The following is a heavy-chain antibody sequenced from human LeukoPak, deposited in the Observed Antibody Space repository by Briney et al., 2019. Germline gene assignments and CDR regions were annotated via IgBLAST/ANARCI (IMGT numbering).Heavy chain of an antibody. CDR2: IKQDGSEK. D-gene: IGHD5-18*01. Sequence: PGGSLRLSCAASGFTFSSYWMSWVRQAPGKGLEWVANIKQDGSEKYYADSVKGRFTISRDNAKNSLYLQMNSLRAEDTAVYYCSSGYSYGIADYWGQGTLVTVSS. CDR3: SSGYSYGIADY. J-gene: IGHJ4*02. CDR1: GFTFSSYW. V-gene: IGHV3-7*01.